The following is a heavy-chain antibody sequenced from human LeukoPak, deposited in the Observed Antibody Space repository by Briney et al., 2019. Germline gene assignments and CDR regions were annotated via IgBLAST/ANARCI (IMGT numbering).Heavy chain of an antibody. J-gene: IGHJ3*02. V-gene: IGHV3-33*06. Sequence: PGGSLRLSCAASGFTLSSTGMHWVRQAPGKGLEWVAVIWSDGINKFYADSVRGRFTFSRDNSKNTLSLQMNSLRAEDTAVYYYAKERKPFDAFDIWGQGTMVTVSS. CDR1: GFTLSSTG. CDR2: IWSDGINK. CDR3: AKERKPFDAFDI.